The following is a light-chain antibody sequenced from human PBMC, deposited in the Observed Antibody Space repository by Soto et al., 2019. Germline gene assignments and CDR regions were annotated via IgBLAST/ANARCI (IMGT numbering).Light chain of an antibody. J-gene: IGLJ2*01. CDR3: AAWDESPNVPV. CDR1: NSNIGRNT. CDR2: SNN. Sequence: AVVTQPPSASGTPGQRVTISCSGSNSNIGRNTVNWYQQLPGAAPNLLIYSNNERPSGVPDRFSGSKSGTSASLAISGLQSEDEADYYCAAWDESPNVPVFGGGTKLTVL. V-gene: IGLV1-44*01.